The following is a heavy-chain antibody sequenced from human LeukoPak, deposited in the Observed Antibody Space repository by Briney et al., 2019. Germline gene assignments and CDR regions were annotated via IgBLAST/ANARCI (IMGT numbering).Heavy chain of an antibody. CDR2: ITPSSGDT. CDR1: GYTFSSHH. D-gene: IGHD3-10*01. J-gene: IGHJ4*02. Sequence: ASVKVSCKASGYTFSSHHMHWVRQAPGQGLEWMGKITPSSGDTTYAQKFQDRVTMTRDTSTSTVYMELSSLRSEDTAVHYCARDTYGSDYWGQGTLVTVSA. CDR3: ARDTYGSDY. V-gene: IGHV1-46*01.